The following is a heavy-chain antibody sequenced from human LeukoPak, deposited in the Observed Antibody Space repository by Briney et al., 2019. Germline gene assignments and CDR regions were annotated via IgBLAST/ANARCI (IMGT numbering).Heavy chain of an antibody. J-gene: IGHJ6*02. CDR1: GFTFSSYA. CDR2: ISGSGGST. V-gene: IGHV3-23*01. D-gene: IGHD6-13*01. CDR3: ARDTGDSRGDCYYYGMDV. Sequence: PGGSLRLSCAASGFTFSSYAMSWVRQAPGKGLEWVSAISGSGGSTYYADSVKGRFTISRDNSKNTLYLQMNSLRAEDTAVYYCARDTGDSRGDCYYYGMDVWGQGTTVTVSS.